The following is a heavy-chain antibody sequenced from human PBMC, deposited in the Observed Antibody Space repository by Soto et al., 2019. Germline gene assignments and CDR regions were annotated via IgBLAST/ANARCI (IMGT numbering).Heavy chain of an antibody. CDR1: GFTFSSYE. J-gene: IGHJ6*02. D-gene: IGHD6-13*01. CDR3: ARTDSSSWSNYYYYGMDV. Sequence: GGSLRLSCAASGFTFSSYEMNWVRQAPGKGLEWVSYISSSGSTIYYADSVKGRFTISRDNAKNSLYLQMNSLRAEDTAVYYCARTDSSSWSNYYYYGMDVWGQGTTVTVSS. CDR2: ISSSGSTI. V-gene: IGHV3-48*03.